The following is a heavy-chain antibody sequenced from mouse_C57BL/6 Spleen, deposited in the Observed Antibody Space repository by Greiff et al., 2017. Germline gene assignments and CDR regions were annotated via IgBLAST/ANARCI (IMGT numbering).Heavy chain of an antibody. V-gene: IGHV2-9-1*01. CDR3: ARYGSSYGYYFDY. J-gene: IGHJ2*01. CDR1: GFSLTSYA. CDR2: IWTGGGT. D-gene: IGHD1-1*01. Sequence: VKLMESGPGLVAPSQSLSITCTVSGFSLTSYAISWVRQPPGKGLEWLGVIWTGGGTNYNSALKSRLSISKDNSKSQVFLKMNSLQTDDAARYYCARYGSSYGYYFDYWGQGTTLTVSS.